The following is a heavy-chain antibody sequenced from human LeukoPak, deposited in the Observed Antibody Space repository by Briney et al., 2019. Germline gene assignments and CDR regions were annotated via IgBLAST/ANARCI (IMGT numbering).Heavy chain of an antibody. CDR1: GFPFSNYA. CDR3: AKGLGSSGYHDY. D-gene: IGHD3-22*01. V-gene: IGHV3-23*01. CDR2: ISNSGDST. Sequence: GGSLRLSCAASGFPFSNYAMRWVRQAPGKGLERVSAISNSGDSTYYADSVKGRFTISRDNSKNTLYLQMNSLRAEDTALYYCAKGLGSSGYHDYWGQGTLVTVSS. J-gene: IGHJ4*02.